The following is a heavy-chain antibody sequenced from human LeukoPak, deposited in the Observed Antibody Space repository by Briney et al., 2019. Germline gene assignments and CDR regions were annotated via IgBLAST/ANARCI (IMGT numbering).Heavy chain of an antibody. Sequence: PSVTLSLTCTVSGGSISSYYWSWIRQPAGKGLEWIGRIYTSGSTNYNPSLKSRVTMSVDTSKNQFPLKLSSVTAADTAVYYCARETTVVVITLHWYFDLWGRGTLVTVSS. D-gene: IGHD3-22*01. V-gene: IGHV4-4*07. J-gene: IGHJ2*01. CDR1: GGSISSYY. CDR2: IYTSGST. CDR3: ARETTVVVITLHWYFDL.